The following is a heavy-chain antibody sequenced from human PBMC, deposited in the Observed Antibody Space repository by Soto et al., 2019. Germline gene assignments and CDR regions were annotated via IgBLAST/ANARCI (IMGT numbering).Heavy chain of an antibody. CDR2: IYYSGST. V-gene: IGHV4-59*08. CDR3: ARLVNRYCGSTSCLDV. D-gene: IGHD2-2*01. J-gene: IGHJ6*04. CDR1: GGSISSYY. Sequence: SETLSLTCTVAGGSISSYYWSWIRQPPGKGLEWIGYIYYSGSTNYNPSLKSRVTISVDTSKNQFSLKLSSVTAADTAVYYCARLVNRYCGSTSCLDVWGKGTTVTVSS.